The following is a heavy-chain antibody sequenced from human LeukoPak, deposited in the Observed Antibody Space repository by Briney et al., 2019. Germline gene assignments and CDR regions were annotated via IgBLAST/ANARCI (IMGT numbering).Heavy chain of an antibody. CDR2: IYYSGST. J-gene: IGHJ5*02. CDR1: GGSISSYY. Sequence: NPSETLSLTCTVSGGSISSYYWSWIRQPPGKGLEWIGYIYYSGSTNYNPSLKSRVTISVDTSKNQFSLKLSSVTAADTAVYYCARDMYCSGGSCTNWFDPWGQGTLVTVSS. CDR3: ARDMYCSGGSCTNWFDP. V-gene: IGHV4-59*01. D-gene: IGHD2-15*01.